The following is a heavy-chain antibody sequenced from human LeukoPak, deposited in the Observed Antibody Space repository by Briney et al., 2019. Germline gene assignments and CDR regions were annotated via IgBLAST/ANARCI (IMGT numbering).Heavy chain of an antibody. CDR1: GGSISSSSYY. J-gene: IGHJ4*02. CDR3: ARDAPGSDYFDY. CDR2: IYYTGTT. Sequence: SETLSLTCTVSGGSISSSSYYWGWIRQPPGKGLEWIGSIYYTGTTYYNPSLKNRVTISVDTSKNQFSLRLSSVTAADTAVYYCARDAPGSDYFDYWGQGTLVTVSS. V-gene: IGHV4-39*07.